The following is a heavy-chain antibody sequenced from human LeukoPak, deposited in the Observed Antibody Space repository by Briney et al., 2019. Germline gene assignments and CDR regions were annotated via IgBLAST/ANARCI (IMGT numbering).Heavy chain of an antibody. CDR1: GFTFSSYT. J-gene: IGHJ3*02. CDR3: ARGVTGHGFDI. CDR2: ITSSSSYI. Sequence: GGSLRLSCAASGFTFSSYTMNWVRQAPGKGLEWVSSITSSSSYIDYADSVKGRFILSRDNANKSMSLQMNSLRAEDTAVYYCARGVTGHGFDIWGQGAMATVSS. V-gene: IGHV3-21*01. D-gene: IGHD7-27*01.